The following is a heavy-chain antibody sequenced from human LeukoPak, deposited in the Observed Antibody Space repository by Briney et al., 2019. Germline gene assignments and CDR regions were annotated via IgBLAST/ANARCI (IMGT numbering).Heavy chain of an antibody. D-gene: IGHD2-8*01. Sequence: ASVKVSCKASGYTFTGYYMYWVRQAPGQGLEWMGWINPNSGGTNYAQKFQGRVTMTRDTSISTAYMELSRLRFDDTAVYYCARGLDCTNGVCYTPSRFDPWGQGTLVTVSS. J-gene: IGHJ5*02. CDR3: ARGLDCTNGVCYTPSRFDP. V-gene: IGHV1-2*02. CDR2: INPNSGGT. CDR1: GYTFTGYY.